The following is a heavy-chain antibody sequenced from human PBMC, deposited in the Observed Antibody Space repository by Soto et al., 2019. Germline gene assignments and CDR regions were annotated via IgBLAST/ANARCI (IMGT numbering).Heavy chain of an antibody. Sequence: EVQLVESGGGLVQPGGSLRLSCAASGFTFSSYSMNWVRQAPGKGLEWVSYISSSSSTIYYADSVKGRFTISRDNAKNSLYLQMNSLRDEDTAVYYCARDLGPVAGTGAGAFDIWGQGTMVTVSS. V-gene: IGHV3-48*02. CDR3: ARDLGPVAGTGAGAFDI. CDR1: GFTFSSYS. J-gene: IGHJ3*02. CDR2: ISSSSSTI. D-gene: IGHD6-19*01.